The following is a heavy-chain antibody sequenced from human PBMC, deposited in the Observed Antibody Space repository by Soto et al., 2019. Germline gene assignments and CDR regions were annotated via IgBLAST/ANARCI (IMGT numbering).Heavy chain of an antibody. D-gene: IGHD6-19*01. CDR3: SRRTSGWYFDY. CDR1: GFTFSSYA. Sequence: GGSLRLSCAASGFTFSSYAMSWVRQAPGKGLEWVSVISGSGDSTYYADSVKGRFTISRDNSKNTLYLQMNSLRAEDTAVYYCSRRTSGWYFDYWGQGALVTVSS. V-gene: IGHV3-23*01. J-gene: IGHJ4*02. CDR2: ISGSGDST.